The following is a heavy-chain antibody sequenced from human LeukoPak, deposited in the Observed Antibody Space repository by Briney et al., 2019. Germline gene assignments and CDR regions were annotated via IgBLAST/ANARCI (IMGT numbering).Heavy chain of an antibody. CDR2: IKQDGSEK. CDR1: GFTFSSYW. CDR3: ARDRHYYDSSGDDAFDI. V-gene: IGHV3-7*01. Sequence: GGSLRLSCAASGFTFSSYWMSWVRQAPGKGLEWVANIKQDGSEKYYVDSVKGRFTISRDNAKNSLYLQMNSLRAEDTAVYYCARDRHYYDSSGDDAFDIWGQGTMVTVSS. D-gene: IGHD3-22*01. J-gene: IGHJ3*02.